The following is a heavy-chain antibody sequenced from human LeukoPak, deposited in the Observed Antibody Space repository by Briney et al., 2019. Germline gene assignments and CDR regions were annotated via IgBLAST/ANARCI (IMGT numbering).Heavy chain of an antibody. CDR3: ARWTDTYYFDY. V-gene: IGHV1-69*02. D-gene: IGHD3/OR15-3a*01. CDR1: GGTFSSYT. J-gene: IGHJ4*02. CDR2: IIPILGIA. Sequence: SVKVSCKASGGTFSSYTIGWVRQAPGQGLEWMGRIIPILGIANYAQKFQGRVTITADKSTSTAYMELSSLRSEDTAVYYCARWTDTYYFDYWGQGTLVTVSS.